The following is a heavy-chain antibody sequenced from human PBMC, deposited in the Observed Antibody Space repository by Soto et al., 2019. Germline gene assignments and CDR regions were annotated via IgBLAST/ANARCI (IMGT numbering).Heavy chain of an antibody. Sequence: SETLSLTCTVSGGSISSYYWSWSRQPPGKGLEWIGYIYYSGSTNYNPSLKSRVTISVDTSKNQFSLKLSSVTAADTAVYYCARNYGPGYTFDYWGQGNLVTVS. J-gene: IGHJ4*02. CDR1: GGSISSYY. V-gene: IGHV4-59*08. CDR2: IYYSGST. CDR3: ARNYGPGYTFDY. D-gene: IGHD3-10*01.